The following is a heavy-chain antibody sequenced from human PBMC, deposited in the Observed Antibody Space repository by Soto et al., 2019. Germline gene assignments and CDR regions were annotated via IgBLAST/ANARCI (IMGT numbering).Heavy chain of an antibody. CDR2: ISGSGDST. CDR3: AKVGDGSCSRASCLFHFDY. V-gene: IGHV3-23*01. D-gene: IGHD2-2*01. J-gene: IGHJ4*02. Sequence: EVQLLESGGSLVQPGGSLRLSCAASGFTFSTYAMSWVRQAPGKGLEWGATISGSGDSTFYADSVKGWFTISRDNSKNTLYLQMNSLRVEDTAVYYCAKVGDGSCSRASCLFHFDYWGQGTLATVSS. CDR1: GFTFSTYA.